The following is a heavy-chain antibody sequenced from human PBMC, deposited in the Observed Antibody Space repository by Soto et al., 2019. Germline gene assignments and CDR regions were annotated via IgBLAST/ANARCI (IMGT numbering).Heavy chain of an antibody. J-gene: IGHJ4*02. CDR2: ISYDGRDK. CDR1: GLTFSSYA. D-gene: IGHD3-3*01. Sequence: QVQLVHSGRGVVQPGRSLRLSCAASGLTFSSYAMHWVRQVPGKGLECVAVISYDGRDKYYADSVKGRFTISRDNSKNTLYLQMNSLRAEDTAVYYCAREIERLLGYWGQGTLVTVSS. CDR3: AREIERLLGY. V-gene: IGHV3-30*04.